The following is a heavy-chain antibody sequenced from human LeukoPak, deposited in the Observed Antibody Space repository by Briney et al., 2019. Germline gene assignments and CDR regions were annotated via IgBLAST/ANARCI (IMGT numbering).Heavy chain of an antibody. Sequence: SETLSLTCTVSGGSISSYYWSWIRQPPGKGLEWIGYIYYSGSTYYNPSLKSRVTISVDTSKNQFSLKLSSVTAADTAVYYCARTTVTTSWAVDYWGQGTLVTVSS. J-gene: IGHJ4*02. CDR1: GGSISSYY. CDR3: ARTTVTTSWAVDY. CDR2: IYYSGST. V-gene: IGHV4-59*06. D-gene: IGHD4-17*01.